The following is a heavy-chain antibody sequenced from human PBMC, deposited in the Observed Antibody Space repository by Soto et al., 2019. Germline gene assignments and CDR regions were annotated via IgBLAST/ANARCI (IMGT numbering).Heavy chain of an antibody. Sequence: EVQLVESGGGLVQPGESLRLSCAASGFSFSSHSMNWVRQAPGKGLEWISYISTTSSTIYYADSVKGRFIISRDNAKNSLFLQINSLRDEDTDVYYGATGVGASFGDYWGQGTLLTVSS. CDR1: GFSFSSHS. CDR2: ISTTSSTI. V-gene: IGHV3-48*02. CDR3: ATGVGASFGDY. J-gene: IGHJ4*02. D-gene: IGHD5-18*01.